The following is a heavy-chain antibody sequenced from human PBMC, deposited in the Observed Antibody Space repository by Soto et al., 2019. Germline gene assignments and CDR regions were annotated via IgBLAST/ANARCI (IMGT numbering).Heavy chain of an antibody. CDR1: GDSVSSSNW. CDR2: IYHSGNT. J-gene: IGHJ4*02. CDR3: ARAGNYDVLSGRMYYFDS. D-gene: IGHD3-3*01. V-gene: IGHV4-4*02. Sequence: SETLSLTCAVSGDSVSSSNWWTWVRQPPGKGLEWIGEIYHSGNTNYNPSLRSRVTISVDKSKNQFSLKLSSVTAADTAVYFCARAGNYDVLSGRMYYFDSWGQGTPVTV.